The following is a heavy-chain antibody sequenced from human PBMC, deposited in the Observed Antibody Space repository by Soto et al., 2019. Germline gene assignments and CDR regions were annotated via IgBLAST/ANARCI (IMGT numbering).Heavy chain of an antibody. V-gene: IGHV4-4*07. J-gene: IGHJ4*02. CDR2: IYSSGST. Sequence: QVQLQESGPGLVKPSETLSLTCTVSGGSISSYYWTWIRQPAGKGLEWIGRIYSSGSTNYNPSLKSRVTMSVDTSKNQFSLNLSSVTAADTAGYYCARDGVGSRHFDSWGQGTLVTVSS. D-gene: IGHD3-10*01. CDR3: ARDGVGSRHFDS. CDR1: GGSISSYY.